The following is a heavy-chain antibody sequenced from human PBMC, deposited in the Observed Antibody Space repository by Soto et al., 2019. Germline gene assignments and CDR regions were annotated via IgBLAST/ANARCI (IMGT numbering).Heavy chain of an antibody. CDR3: TTFGLRWGFDY. CDR1: GFTFSSYG. J-gene: IGHJ4*02. D-gene: IGHD4-17*01. CDR2: IKSRTDGGTT. V-gene: IGHV3-15*01. Sequence: GGSLRLSCAASGFTFSSYGMHWVRQAPGKGLEWVGRIKSRTDGGTTDYAAPVKGRFTISRDDSKNTLYLQMNGLKTEDTAVYYCTTFGLRWGFDYWGQGTLVTVSS.